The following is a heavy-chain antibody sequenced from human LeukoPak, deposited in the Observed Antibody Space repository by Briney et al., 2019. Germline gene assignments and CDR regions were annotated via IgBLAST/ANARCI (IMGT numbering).Heavy chain of an antibody. CDR2: INGGNGNA. D-gene: IGHD3-22*01. CDR1: GYTFTNYD. CDR3: ARVPLHDSSGHYYPH. J-gene: IGHJ1*01. V-gene: IGHV1-3*01. Sequence: ASVKVSCKTSGYTFTNYDMHWVRQAPGQRLEWMGWINGGNGNAKYSQNFQGRVTIIRDTSASTAYMELSSLRSEDTAVYYCARVPLHDSSGHYYPHWGQGTLVTVSS.